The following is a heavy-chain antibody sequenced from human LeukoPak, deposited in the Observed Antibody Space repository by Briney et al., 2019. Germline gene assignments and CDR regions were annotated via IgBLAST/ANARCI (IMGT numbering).Heavy chain of an antibody. CDR1: GGSLSGYY. CDR3: ARGGNSSSWYNMYFDY. CDR2: INHSGST. J-gene: IGHJ4*02. V-gene: IGHV4-34*01. Sequence: SETLSLTCAVYGGSLSGYYWSWIRQPPGKGLEWIGEINHSGSTNYNPSLKSRVTISVDTSKNQFSLKLSSVTAADTAVYYCARGGNSSSWYNMYFDYWGQGTLVTVSS. D-gene: IGHD6-13*01.